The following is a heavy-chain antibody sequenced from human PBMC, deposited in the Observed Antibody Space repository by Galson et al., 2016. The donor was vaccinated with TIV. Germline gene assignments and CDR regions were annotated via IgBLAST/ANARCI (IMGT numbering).Heavy chain of an antibody. D-gene: IGHD5-18*01. Sequence: SLRLSCAGSGLIFSSSAVHWVRQAPGKGLEWLAIISYDGSHKNYGDSVKGRFTVSRDNSENTVFLQMNNLRSDDTALYYCAKDRAADASMDYYFYHGMDVWGHGTAVTVSS. CDR2: ISYDGSHK. J-gene: IGHJ6*02. CDR3: AKDRAADASMDYYFYHGMDV. V-gene: IGHV3-30*04. CDR1: GLIFSSSA.